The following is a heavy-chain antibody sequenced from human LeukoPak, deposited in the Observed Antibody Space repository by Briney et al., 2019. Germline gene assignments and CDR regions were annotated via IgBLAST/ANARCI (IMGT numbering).Heavy chain of an antibody. CDR1: GGSISSGGDY. V-gene: IGHV4-30-2*01. Sequence: NPSETLSLTCTVSGGSISSGGDYWSWIRQPPGKGLEWIGYIYHSGSTYYNPSLKSRVTISVDRSKNQFSLKLSSVTAADTAVYYCARGVATIKEFDYWGQGTLVTVSS. CDR2: IYHSGST. CDR3: ARGVATIKEFDY. J-gene: IGHJ4*02. D-gene: IGHD5-24*01.